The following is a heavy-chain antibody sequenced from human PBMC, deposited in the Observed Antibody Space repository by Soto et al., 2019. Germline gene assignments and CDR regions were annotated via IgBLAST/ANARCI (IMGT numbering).Heavy chain of an antibody. V-gene: IGHV1-24*01. CDR3: ATAYGDYPNGAFDI. J-gene: IGHJ3*02. Sequence: GASVKVSCKVSGYTLTELSMHWVRQAPGKGLEWMGGFDPEDGETIYAQKFQGRVTMTEDTSTDTAYMELSSLRSDDTAVYYCATAYGDYPNGAFDIWGQGTMVTVSS. CDR1: GYTLTELS. D-gene: IGHD4-17*01. CDR2: FDPEDGET.